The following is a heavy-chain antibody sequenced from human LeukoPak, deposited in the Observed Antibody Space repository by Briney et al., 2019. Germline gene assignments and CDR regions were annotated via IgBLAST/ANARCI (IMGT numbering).Heavy chain of an antibody. V-gene: IGHV4-59*01. D-gene: IGHD3-22*01. CDR3: ARGPYYDSSGFDC. CDR1: VGSTNNYY. Sequence: SETLSLTCTVSVGSTNNYYWSWIRQPPGKGLEWIGYIYYSGSTNYKPSLKSRVTISVDRSRNQFSLKLSSVTAAHTAVYYCARGPYYDSSGFDCWGQGTLVTVSS. J-gene: IGHJ5*01. CDR2: IYYSGST.